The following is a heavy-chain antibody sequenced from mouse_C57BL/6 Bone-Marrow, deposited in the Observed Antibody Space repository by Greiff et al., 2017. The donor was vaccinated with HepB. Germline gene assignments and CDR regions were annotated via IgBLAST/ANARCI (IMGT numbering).Heavy chain of an antibody. J-gene: IGHJ1*03. CDR2: INYDGSST. CDR3: ARGHYYGSSYWYFDV. CDR1: GFTFSDYY. Sequence: EVQLKESEGGLVQPGSSMKLSCTASGFTFSDYYMAWVRQVPEKGLEWVANINYDGSSTYYLDSLKSRFIISRDNAKNILYLQMSSLKSEDTATYYCARGHYYGSSYWYFDVWGTGTTVTVSS. D-gene: IGHD1-1*01. V-gene: IGHV5-16*01.